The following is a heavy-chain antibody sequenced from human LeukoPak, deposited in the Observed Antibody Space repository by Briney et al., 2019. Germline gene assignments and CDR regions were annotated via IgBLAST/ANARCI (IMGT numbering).Heavy chain of an antibody. CDR2: ISAYNGNT. CDR1: GYTFTSYG. J-gene: IGHJ4*02. V-gene: IGHV1-18*01. Sequence: GASVKVSCKASGYTFTSYGISWVRQAPGQGLEWMGWISAYNGNTNYAQKLQGRVTMTTDTSTSTAYMELRSLRSDDTAVYYCARDTYYYGSGSYYNPLIDYWGQGTLVTVSS. CDR3: ARDTYYYGSGSYYNPLIDY. D-gene: IGHD3-10*01.